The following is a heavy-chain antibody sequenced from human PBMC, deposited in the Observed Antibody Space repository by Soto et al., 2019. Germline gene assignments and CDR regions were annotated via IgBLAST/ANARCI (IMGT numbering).Heavy chain of an antibody. V-gene: IGHV1-8*01. CDR3: AGAGYCSSTSCPGD. CDR2: MNPNSGNT. J-gene: IGHJ4*02. Sequence: AASVKVSCKASGYTFTSYDINWVRQATGQGPEWMGWMNPNSGNTGYAQKFQGRVTMTRNTSISTAYMELSSLRSEDTAVYYCAGAGYCSSTSCPGDWGQGTLVTVSS. D-gene: IGHD2-2*01. CDR1: GYTFTSYD.